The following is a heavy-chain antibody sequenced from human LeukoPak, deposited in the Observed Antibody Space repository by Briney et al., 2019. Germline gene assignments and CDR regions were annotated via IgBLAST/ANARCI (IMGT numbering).Heavy chain of an antibody. V-gene: IGHV1-18*01. CDR1: GYTFTSYG. Sequence: ASVKVSCKASGYTFTSYGISWVRQAPGQGLEWMGWISAYNGNTNYAQKLQGRVTMTTDTSTSTAYMELRSLRSDDTAVYYCARGRLASLYYDSSGYANYWGQGTLVTVSS. CDR2: ISAYNGNT. CDR3: ARGRLASLYYDSSGYANY. J-gene: IGHJ4*02. D-gene: IGHD3-22*01.